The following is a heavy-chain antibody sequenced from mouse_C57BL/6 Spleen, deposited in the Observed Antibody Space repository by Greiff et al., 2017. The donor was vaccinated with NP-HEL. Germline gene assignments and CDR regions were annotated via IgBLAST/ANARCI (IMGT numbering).Heavy chain of an antibody. J-gene: IGHJ2*01. CDR1: GYTFTSYG. D-gene: IGHD1-1*01. V-gene: IGHV1-58*01. Sequence: VQLQQSGAELVRPGSSVKMSCKTSGYTFTSYGINWVKQRPGQGLEWIGYIYIGNGDTEYNEKFKGKATLTSDTSSSTAYMQLSSLTSEDSAIYFCARSEYYGSSPYFDYWGQGTTLTVSS. CDR2: IYIGNGDT. CDR3: ARSEYYGSSPYFDY.